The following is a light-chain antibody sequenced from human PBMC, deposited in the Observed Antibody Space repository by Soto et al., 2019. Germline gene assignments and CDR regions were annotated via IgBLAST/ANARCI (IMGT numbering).Light chain of an antibody. Sequence: DIQMTQSPSSLSASVGERVAITCRASQSVSTHLNWFQQKPGEAPKLLIYDSSNLQSGVPSRFSGSGSGTDFTLTINSLQTEDVATYYCQQTYDTRHLTFGGGTKVEL. CDR1: QSVSTH. V-gene: IGKV1-39*01. CDR3: QQTYDTRHLT. CDR2: DSS. J-gene: IGKJ4*01.